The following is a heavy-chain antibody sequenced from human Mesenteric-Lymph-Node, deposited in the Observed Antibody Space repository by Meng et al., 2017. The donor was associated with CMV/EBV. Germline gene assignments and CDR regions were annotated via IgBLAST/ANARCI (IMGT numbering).Heavy chain of an antibody. D-gene: IGHD5-12*01. J-gene: IGHJ3*01. V-gene: IGHV1-8*02. CDR3: ARGATHGGAFDF. CDR1: GYPFNTYA. Sequence: CKASGYPFNTYAINWVRQATGQGLEWMGWMNPDSGNTGYGQKFQGRVTITRNTSISVAYMELSSLRSEDTAIYYCARGATHGGAFDFWGQGTVVTVSS. CDR2: MNPDSGNT.